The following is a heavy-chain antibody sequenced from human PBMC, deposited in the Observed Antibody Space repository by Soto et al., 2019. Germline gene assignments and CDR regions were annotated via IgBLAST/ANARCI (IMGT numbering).Heavy chain of an antibody. D-gene: IGHD4-17*01. J-gene: IGHJ4*02. V-gene: IGHV4-59*08. Sequence: SETLSLTCTGSGGSISSYYWSWIRQPPGKGLEWIGYIYYSGSTNYNPSLKSRVTISVDTSKNQFSLKLSSVTAADTAVYYRARRYGPGFDYWGQGTLVTVSS. CDR3: ARRYGPGFDY. CDR2: IYYSGST. CDR1: GGSISSYY.